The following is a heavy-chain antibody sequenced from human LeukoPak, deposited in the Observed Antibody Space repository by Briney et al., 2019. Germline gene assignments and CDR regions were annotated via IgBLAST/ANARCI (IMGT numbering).Heavy chain of an antibody. CDR3: AREALNPTYYDFWSGYYYFDY. CDR1: GGSFSGYY. V-gene: IGHV4-34*01. Sequence: SEPLSLTCAVYGGSFSGYYWSWIRQPPGKGLEWIGEINHSGSTNYNPSLKSRVTISVDTSKNQFSLKLSSVTAADTAVYYCAREALNPTYYDFWSGYYYFDYWGQGTLVTVSS. CDR2: INHSGST. D-gene: IGHD3-3*01. J-gene: IGHJ4*02.